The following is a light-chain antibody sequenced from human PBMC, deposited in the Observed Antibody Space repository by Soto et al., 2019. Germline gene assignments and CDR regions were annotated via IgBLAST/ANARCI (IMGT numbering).Light chain of an antibody. CDR1: QSVSRH. V-gene: IGKV3-15*01. Sequence: EIVMTQSPATPSVSPGERGTLSCRASQSVSRHLAWYHQRPGQTPRLLIYDASSRATGIPVRFSGSGSGTDFTLTISSLQSEDLGVYYCQQYNNWPLTFGGGTKVDIK. CDR3: QQYNNWPLT. CDR2: DAS. J-gene: IGKJ4*01.